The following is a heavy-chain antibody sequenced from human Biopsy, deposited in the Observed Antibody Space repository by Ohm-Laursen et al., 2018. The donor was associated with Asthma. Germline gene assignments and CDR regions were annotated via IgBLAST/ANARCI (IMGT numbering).Heavy chain of an antibody. CDR3: VRGEEVAGTYFKD. CDR1: GGSFTHYF. Sequence: SQTLSLTCAISGGSFTHYFWMWIRQPPGKGLEWIGEINYRGDTNYNPSLESRVSISVDTSTYLFSLRLNSVTAADTAVYYCVRGEEVAGTYFKDWDQGTLVTVSS. J-gene: IGHJ1*01. CDR2: INYRGDT. V-gene: IGHV4-34*01. D-gene: IGHD6-19*01.